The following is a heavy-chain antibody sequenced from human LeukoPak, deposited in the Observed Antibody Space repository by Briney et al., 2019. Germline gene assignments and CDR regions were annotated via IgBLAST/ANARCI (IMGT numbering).Heavy chain of an antibody. D-gene: IGHD3-10*01. J-gene: IGHJ6*03. CDR3: ARGGVTYYYGSGSPYYYMDV. Sequence: GASVKVSCKASGYTFTGYYMHWVRQAPGQGLEWMGWINPKSGITNYAQKFQGRVTMTRDTSISTAYMELSRLRSDDTAVYYCARGGVTYYYGSGSPYYYMDVWGKGTTVTISS. V-gene: IGHV1-2*02. CDR2: INPKSGIT. CDR1: GYTFTGYY.